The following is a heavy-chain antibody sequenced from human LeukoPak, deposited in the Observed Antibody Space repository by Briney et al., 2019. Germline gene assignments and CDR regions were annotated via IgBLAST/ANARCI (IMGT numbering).Heavy chain of an antibody. CDR3: ARDSGRGVFDY. D-gene: IGHD3-10*01. CDR1: GFTVSSSH. CDR2: IYRGGDT. V-gene: IGHV3-66*01. Sequence: GGSLRLSCAASGFTVSSSHMNWVRQAPGKGLEWVSVIYRGGDTFYADSVRGRFTISRDNSKNTLYLQMNSLRAEDTAVYYCARDSGRGVFDYWGQGTLVTVSS. J-gene: IGHJ4*02.